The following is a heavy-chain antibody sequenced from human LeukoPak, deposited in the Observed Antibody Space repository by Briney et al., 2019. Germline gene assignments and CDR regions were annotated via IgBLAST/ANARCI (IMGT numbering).Heavy chain of an antibody. CDR2: INPSGGST. D-gene: IGHD6-19*01. V-gene: IGHV1-46*01. CDR1: GYTFTSYY. CDR3: ARVFLGYSSGWYVDY. Sequence: GASVTVSCTASGYTFTSYYMHWVRQAPGQGLEWMGIINPSGGSTSYAQKFQGRVTMTRDTSTSTVYMELSSLRSEDTAVYYCARVFLGYSSGWYVDYWGQGTLVTVSS. J-gene: IGHJ4*02.